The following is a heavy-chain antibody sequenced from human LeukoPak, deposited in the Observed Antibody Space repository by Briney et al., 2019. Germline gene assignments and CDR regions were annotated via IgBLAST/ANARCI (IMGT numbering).Heavy chain of an antibody. CDR1: GGSISSSSYY. V-gene: IGHV4-39*01. Sequence: PSETLSLXCTVSGGSISSSSYYWGWIRDPPGKGLEWIGRTVYSGSTYYNPSLKSRVTISVDTSKNQFSLKLSSVPAAETAVYYCARSRRGPIVVVPPGDYWGQGTLVTVSS. CDR3: ARSRRGPIVVVPPGDY. J-gene: IGHJ4*02. CDR2: TVYSGST. D-gene: IGHD3-22*01.